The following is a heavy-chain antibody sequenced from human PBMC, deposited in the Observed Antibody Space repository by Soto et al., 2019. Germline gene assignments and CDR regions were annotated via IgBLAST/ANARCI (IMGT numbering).Heavy chain of an antibody. D-gene: IGHD2-2*01. CDR1: AFNFSTYS. CDR3: AGGSRTSSQVRYFDY. J-gene: IGHJ4*02. V-gene: IGHV3-21*06. CDR2: ISSRGSYI. Sequence: EVELVESGGGLVKPGGSLRLSCAASAFNFSTYSMNWVRQAPGKGLAWVSSISSRGSYIYYADSVRGRFTISRDNAQNSLYLQMDCLRGEDPAVYYWAGGSRTSSQVRYFDYWGQGSLVTVSS.